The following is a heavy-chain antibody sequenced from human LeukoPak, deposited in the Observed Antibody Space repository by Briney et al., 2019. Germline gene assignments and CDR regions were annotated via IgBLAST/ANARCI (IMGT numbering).Heavy chain of an antibody. CDR3: AREFEATGFWALDY. Sequence: GGSLRLSCRVSGFTFNTYWMHWVRQAPGKGLVWVSRMNNDGRVISYADSVKGRFTISRDNAKNTLYLQMNSLRAEDTAAYYCAREFEATGFWALDYWGQGTLVTASS. J-gene: IGHJ4*02. V-gene: IGHV3-74*01. CDR1: GFTFNTYW. CDR2: MNNDGRVI. D-gene: IGHD3-16*01.